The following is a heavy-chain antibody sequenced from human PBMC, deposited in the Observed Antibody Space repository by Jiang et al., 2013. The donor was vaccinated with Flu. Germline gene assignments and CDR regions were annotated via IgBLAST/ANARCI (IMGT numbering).Heavy chain of an antibody. CDR3: ARTVAGTLTDAFDI. D-gene: IGHD6-19*01. CDR2: IDPSDSYT. J-gene: IGHJ3*02. CDR1: GYSFTNYW. V-gene: IGHV5-10-1*01. Sequence: GAEVKKPGESLRISCKASGYSFTNYWITWVRQMPGKGLEWMGRIDPSDSYTNYSPSFQGHVTISADKSITTAYLQWSSLKASDTAMYYCARTVAGTLTDAFDIWGQGTMVTVSS.